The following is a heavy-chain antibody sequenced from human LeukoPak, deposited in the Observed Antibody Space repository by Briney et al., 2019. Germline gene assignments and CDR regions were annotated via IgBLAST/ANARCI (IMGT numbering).Heavy chain of an antibody. D-gene: IGHD2/OR15-2a*01. J-gene: IGHJ4*02. Sequence: PGGSLRLSCAASGFTVSSNYMSWVRQAPGKGPEWVSVIYSGGSTYYADSVKGRFTISRDNSKNTLHLQMNSLRAEDTAVYYCARDDYLLSHLGYWGQGTLVTVSS. CDR2: IYSGGST. CDR1: GFTVSSNY. V-gene: IGHV3-66*01. CDR3: ARDDYLLSHLGY.